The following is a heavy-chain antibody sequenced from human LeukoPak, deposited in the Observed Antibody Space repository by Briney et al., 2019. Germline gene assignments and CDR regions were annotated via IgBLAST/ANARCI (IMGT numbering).Heavy chain of an antibody. V-gene: IGHV4-59*01. CDR2: IYYSGST. J-gene: IGHJ4*02. CDR3: ARVGTMVRGVPAFDY. CDR1: GGSISSYY. D-gene: IGHD3-10*01. Sequence: SETLSLTCTVSGGSISSYYLSWVRQPPGKGLEWIGYIYYSGSTNYNPSLKSRVTISVDTSKNQFSLKLGSVTAADTAVYYCARVGTMVRGVPAFDYWGQGTLVTVSS.